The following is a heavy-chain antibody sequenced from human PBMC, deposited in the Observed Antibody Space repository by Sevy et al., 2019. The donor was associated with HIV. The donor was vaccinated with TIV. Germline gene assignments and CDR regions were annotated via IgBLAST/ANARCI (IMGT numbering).Heavy chain of an antibody. CDR1: GYTFTSYD. CDR3: ARGTSGYSSTHWFDP. CDR2: MNPNSGNT. J-gene: IGHJ5*02. V-gene: IGHV1-8*01. D-gene: IGHD6-19*01. Sequence: ASVKVSCKASGYTFTSYDINWVRQATGRGLEWMGWMNPNSGNTGYAQKFQGRVTMTRNTSISTAYMELSSLRSEDTAVYYCARGTSGYSSTHWFDPWGQGTLVTVSS.